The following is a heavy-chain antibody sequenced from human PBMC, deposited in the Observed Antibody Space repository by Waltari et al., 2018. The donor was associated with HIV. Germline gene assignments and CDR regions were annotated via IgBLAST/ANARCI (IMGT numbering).Heavy chain of an antibody. V-gene: IGHV4-38-2*01. CDR2: LYHSGDT. Sequence: QVQLQESGPGLVKPSETLSLTCAVSGYSISRGYYWGWIRQPPGTGLEWIGSLYHSGDTYYTPSLKSRSAISLDTSKNHFSLKLSSVTAADTAVYFCARAVLRYFDNWFDPWGQGTLVTVS. CDR1: GYSISRGYY. J-gene: IGHJ5*02. CDR3: ARAVLRYFDNWFDP. D-gene: IGHD3-9*01.